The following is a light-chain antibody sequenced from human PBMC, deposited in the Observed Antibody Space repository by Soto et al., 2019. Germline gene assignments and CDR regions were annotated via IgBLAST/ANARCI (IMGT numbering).Light chain of an antibody. J-gene: IGLJ1*01. CDR3: SSYTSSSTLV. V-gene: IGLV2-14*01. CDR1: SSDVGGYNY. Sequence: QSALTQPASVSGSPGPSITISCTGTSSDVGGYNYVSWYQQHPGKAPKLMIYEVSNRPSGVSNRFSGSKSGNTASLTISGLQAEDEADYYCSSYTSSSTLVFGTGTKVPVL. CDR2: EVS.